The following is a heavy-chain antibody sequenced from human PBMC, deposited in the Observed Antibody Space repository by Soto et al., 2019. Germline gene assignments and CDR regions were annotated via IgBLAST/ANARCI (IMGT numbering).Heavy chain of an antibody. Sequence: PGGSLRLSCTASGFSFGDYAMSWVRLAPGEGLEWVGFIRSKAYGGTTEYAASVKGRFTISRDDSKSIAYLQMNSLKTEDTAVYYCTSTPVVVPAVTATFLDYWGQGTLVTVSS. J-gene: IGHJ4*02. CDR2: IRSKAYGGTT. V-gene: IGHV3-49*04. CDR1: GFSFGDYA. CDR3: TSTPVVVPAVTATFLDY. D-gene: IGHD2-2*01.